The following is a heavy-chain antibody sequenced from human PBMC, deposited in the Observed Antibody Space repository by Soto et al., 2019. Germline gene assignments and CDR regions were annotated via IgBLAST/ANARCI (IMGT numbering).Heavy chain of an antibody. V-gene: IGHV4-59*08. CDR1: GGSISSYY. Sequence: SETLSLTCTVSGGSISSYYWSWIRQPPGKGLEWIGYIYYSGSTNYNPSLKSRVTISVDTSKNQFSLKLSSVTAADTAVYYCARREGGSMATIDYWGQGTLVTVSS. J-gene: IGHJ4*02. D-gene: IGHD5-12*01. CDR2: IYYSGST. CDR3: ARREGGSMATIDY.